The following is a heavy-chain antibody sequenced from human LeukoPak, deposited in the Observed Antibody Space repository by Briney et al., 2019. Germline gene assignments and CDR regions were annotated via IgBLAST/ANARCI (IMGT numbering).Heavy chain of an antibody. CDR2: ISGSGGST. V-gene: IGHV3-23*01. D-gene: IGHD3-3*01. CDR1: GFSFRSYV. CDR3: AALRFGVVITISDVDF. Sequence: RGSLRLSCAGSGFSFRSYVMNWVRQAPGKGLEWVSGISGSGGSTYYADSAKGRFTISRDNSKKTLYLQMNSLRAEDTAVYFCAALRFGVVITISDVDFWGQGTLVTVSS. J-gene: IGHJ4*02.